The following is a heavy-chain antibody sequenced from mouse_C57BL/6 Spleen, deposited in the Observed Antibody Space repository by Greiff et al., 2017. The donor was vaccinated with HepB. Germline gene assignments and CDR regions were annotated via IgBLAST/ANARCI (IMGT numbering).Heavy chain of an antibody. CDR1: GYSFTGYY. D-gene: IGHD1-1*01. Sequence: EVQLQQSGPELVKPGASVKISCKASGYSFTGYYMNWVKQSPEKSLEWIGEINPSTGGTTYNQKFKAKATLTVDKSSSTAYMRLKSLTSEDSAVDYCARRGYGSSWDYWGQGTTLTVSS. CDR2: INPSTGGT. CDR3: ARRGYGSSWDY. J-gene: IGHJ2*01. V-gene: IGHV1-42*01.